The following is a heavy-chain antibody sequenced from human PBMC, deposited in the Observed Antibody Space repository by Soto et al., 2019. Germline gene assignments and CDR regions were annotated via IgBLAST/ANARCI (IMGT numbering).Heavy chain of an antibody. CDR1: GGTFTSYA. CDR3: ARAMGLAVGLPFAY. CDR2: IIPIFATA. J-gene: IGHJ4*02. D-gene: IGHD6-19*01. V-gene: IGHV1-69*06. Sequence: QVQLVQSGAEVKKPGSSVKVSCKASGGTFTSYAITWVRQAPGQGLGWMGGIIPIFATANYAQKFQGRVTITADKSTSTAYMELSSLRSDDTAVYYCARAMGLAVGLPFAYWGQGTLVIVS.